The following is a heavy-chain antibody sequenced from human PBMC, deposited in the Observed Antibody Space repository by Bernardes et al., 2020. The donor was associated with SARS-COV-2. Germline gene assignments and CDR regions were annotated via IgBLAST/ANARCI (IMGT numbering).Heavy chain of an antibody. CDR2: TSRDGIDK. D-gene: IGHD3-16*01. CDR3: AKAWGGSRGRYSYGLDV. CDR1: GFTFSAYT. V-gene: IGHV3-30*18. J-gene: IGHJ4*02. Sequence: GGSLRLSCAASGFTFSAYTMHWVRQAPGKGLEWVAVTSRDGIDKYYADSVKGRVTVSRDNAGNTLFLQLNSLRVEDTAVYHCAKAWGGSRGRYSYGLDVWGQGTLVTVSS.